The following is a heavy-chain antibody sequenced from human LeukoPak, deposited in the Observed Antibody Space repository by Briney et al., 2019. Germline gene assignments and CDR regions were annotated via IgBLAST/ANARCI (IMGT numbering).Heavy chain of an antibody. Sequence: ASVKVSCKASGGTFSSYAISWVRQAPGQGLEWMGRIIPIFGIASYAQEFQGRVTITADKSTSTAYMELSSLRSEDTAVYYCARVRCSGGSCYSLDWYFDLWGRGTLVTVSS. CDR2: IIPIFGIA. CDR3: ARVRCSGGSCYSLDWYFDL. J-gene: IGHJ2*01. CDR1: GGTFSSYA. V-gene: IGHV1-69*04. D-gene: IGHD2-15*01.